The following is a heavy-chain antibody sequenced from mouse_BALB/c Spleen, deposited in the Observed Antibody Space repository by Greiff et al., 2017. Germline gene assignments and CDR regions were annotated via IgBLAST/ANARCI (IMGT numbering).Heavy chain of an antibody. CDR3: ARAGYYYAMDY. Sequence: EVKLMESGGGLVKPGGSLKLSCAASGFTFSSYAMSWVRQTPEKRLEWVASISSGGSTYYPDGVKGRFTISRDNARNILHLQMSSLRSEDTAMYYCARAGYYYAMDYWGQGTSVTVSS. V-gene: IGHV5-6-5*01. D-gene: IGHD3-3*01. CDR2: ISSGGST. CDR1: GFTFSSYA. J-gene: IGHJ4*01.